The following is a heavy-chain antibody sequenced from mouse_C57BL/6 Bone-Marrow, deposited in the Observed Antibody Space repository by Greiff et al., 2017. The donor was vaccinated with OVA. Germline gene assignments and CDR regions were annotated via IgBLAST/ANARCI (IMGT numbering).Heavy chain of an antibody. CDR3: ARASTLSLGAMDY. Sequence: EVNLVESGGGLVKPGGSLKLSCAASGFTFSSYAMSWVRQTPEKRLEWVATISDGGSYTYYPDNVKGRFTISRDNAKNNLYLQMSHLKSEDTAMYYCARASTLSLGAMDYWGQGTSVTVSS. CDR1: GFTFSSYA. CDR2: ISDGGSYT. D-gene: IGHD6-1*01. V-gene: IGHV5-4*03. J-gene: IGHJ4*01.